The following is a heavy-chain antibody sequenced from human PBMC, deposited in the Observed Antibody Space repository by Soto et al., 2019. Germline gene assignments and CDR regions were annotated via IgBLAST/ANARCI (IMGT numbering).Heavy chain of an antibody. J-gene: IGHJ6*02. CDR2: ISSSSSYI. V-gene: IGHV3-21*01. D-gene: IGHD2-2*01. CDR3: ARSVSADIVIKPAANRYGMDV. Sequence: GGSLSLSCAASGFTFSSYSMNWVRQARGKGLEWVSSISSSSSYIYYADSVKGRFTISRDNAKNSLYLQMSSLRVEDTAVYYGARSVSADIVIKPAANRYGMDVWGQGTTVTVSS. CDR1: GFTFSSYS.